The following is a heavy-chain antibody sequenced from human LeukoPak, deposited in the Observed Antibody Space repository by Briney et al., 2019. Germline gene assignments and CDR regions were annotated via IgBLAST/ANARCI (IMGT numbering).Heavy chain of an antibody. Sequence: GGSLRLSCAASGFTFSSHGMHWVRQAPGKGLEWVAFIWSDGNNKYYADSVKGRFTISRDISKNTVYLQMNSLRAEDTAVYYCARVCRERVGDYYSDYWGQGTLVTVSS. CDR2: IWSDGNNK. CDR3: ARVCRERVGDYYSDY. CDR1: GFTFSSHG. J-gene: IGHJ4*02. V-gene: IGHV3-33*01. D-gene: IGHD4-17*01.